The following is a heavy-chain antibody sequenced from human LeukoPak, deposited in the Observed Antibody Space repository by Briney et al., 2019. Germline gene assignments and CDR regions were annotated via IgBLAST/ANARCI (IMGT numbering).Heavy chain of an antibody. V-gene: IGHV4-59*08. D-gene: IGHD1-26*01. CDR2: IYDSGGT. J-gene: IGHJ5*02. Sequence: SETLSLTCNVSGDSIRNYYWSWIRQPQGKGLEWIGPIYDSGGTNYNPSLKSRVTISVDTSKNQFSLKVTSVTVADTAVYYCARLARGRWFDPWGQGTLVSVFS. CDR1: GDSIRNYY. CDR3: ARLARGRWFDP.